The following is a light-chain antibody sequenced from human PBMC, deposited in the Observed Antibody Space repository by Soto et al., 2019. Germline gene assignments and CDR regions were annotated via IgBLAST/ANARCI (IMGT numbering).Light chain of an antibody. J-gene: IGKJ4*02. CDR3: QKYNGFSLT. V-gene: IGKV1-5*01. CDR2: DAS. Sequence: DLQMTQSPSTLSASVGDRVTITCRASQTISFSLAWYQQKPGKAPKLLIYDASTLQSGVPSRFSGSESGTEFILTISGLKPDDFATHHCQKYNGFSLTFRHGTQV. CDR1: QTISFS.